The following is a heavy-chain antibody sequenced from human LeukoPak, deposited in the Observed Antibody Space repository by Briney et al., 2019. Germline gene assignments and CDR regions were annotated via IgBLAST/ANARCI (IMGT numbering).Heavy chain of an antibody. J-gene: IGHJ4*02. Sequence: SETLSLTCTVSGGSISSYYWSWIPQPPGKGLKWIGYIYYTGATSYNPSLKSRVTISVDTSKKQFSLKLTSVTAADTAVYYCARYGGSGWVIDNWGQGTLVTVSS. D-gene: IGHD6-19*01. V-gene: IGHV4-59*08. CDR3: ARYGGSGWVIDN. CDR1: GGSISSYY. CDR2: IYYTGAT.